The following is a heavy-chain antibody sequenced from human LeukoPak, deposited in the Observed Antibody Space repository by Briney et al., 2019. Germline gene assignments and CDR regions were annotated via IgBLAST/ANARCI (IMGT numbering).Heavy chain of an antibody. CDR1: GFTFTSYA. J-gene: IGHJ4*02. D-gene: IGHD5-24*01. Sequence: GGSLRLSCAASGFTFTSYAMSWVRQAPGKGLEWVSTISGSRGSTYYADSVKGRFTISRNNSQNTLSLQMNSLRAEDTAVYYCAKTHLIEDGYNLHYFDYWGQGTLVTVSS. CDR3: AKTHLIEDGYNLHYFDY. CDR2: ISGSRGST. V-gene: IGHV3-23*01.